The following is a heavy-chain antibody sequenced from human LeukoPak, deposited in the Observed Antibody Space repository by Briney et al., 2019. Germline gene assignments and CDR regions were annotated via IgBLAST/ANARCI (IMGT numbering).Heavy chain of an antibody. CDR1: GFTFSSYD. D-gene: IGHD3-10*01. J-gene: IGHJ6*02. V-gene: IGHV3-13*01. Sequence: GGSLRLSCAASGFTFSSYDMHWVRQATGKGLEWVSAIGTAGYTYYPGSVKGRFTISRENAKNSLYLQMNSLRAGDTAVYYCAREKFTYYYGSGSYREQYYYYGMDVWGQGTTATVSS. CDR3: AREKFTYYYGSGSYREQYYYYGMDV. CDR2: IGTAGYT.